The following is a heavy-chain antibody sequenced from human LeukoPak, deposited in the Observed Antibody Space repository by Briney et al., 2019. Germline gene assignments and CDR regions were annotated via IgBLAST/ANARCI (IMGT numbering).Heavy chain of an antibody. Sequence: GGSLRLSCAASGFTFSTDAMNWVRQAPGGGVEWVSSIGGSSTSLYYADSLKGRFTISRDNAKNSLYLQLNSMRAEDTAVYYCARESGGDLGAAFDIWGQGTMVTVSS. J-gene: IGHJ3*02. D-gene: IGHD1-26*01. CDR2: IGGSSTSL. CDR1: GFTFSTDA. CDR3: ARESGGDLGAAFDI. V-gene: IGHV3-21*01.